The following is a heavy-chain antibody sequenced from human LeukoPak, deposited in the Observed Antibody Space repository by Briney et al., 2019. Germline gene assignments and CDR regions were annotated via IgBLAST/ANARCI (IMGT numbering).Heavy chain of an antibody. CDR3: ARDGQGGKGGLFDY. D-gene: IGHD4-23*01. CDR1: GFAFSSNA. CDR2: ISYDGSNK. Sequence: GGSLRLSCAGSGFAFSSNAMHWVRQAPGKGLEWVAVISYDGSNKYYADSVKGRFTISRDKSKNTLYLQMNSLRAEDTAVYYCARDGQGGKGGLFDYWGQGTLVTVSS. V-gene: IGHV3-30-3*01. J-gene: IGHJ4*02.